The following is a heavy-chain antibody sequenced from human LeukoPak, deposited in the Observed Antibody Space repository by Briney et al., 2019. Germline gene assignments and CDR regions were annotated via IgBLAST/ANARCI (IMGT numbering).Heavy chain of an antibody. CDR1: GGTFSSYA. J-gene: IGHJ4*02. CDR2: IIPIFGTA. V-gene: IGHV1-69*05. D-gene: IGHD6-19*01. Sequence: ASVKVSCKASGGTFSSYAISWVRQAPGQGLEWIGGIIPIFGTANYAQKLQGRVTITTDDSTSTAYMALSRLRSEDTAVYYCARIMKQWVVFDYWGQGTLVTVSS. CDR3: ARIMKQWVVFDY.